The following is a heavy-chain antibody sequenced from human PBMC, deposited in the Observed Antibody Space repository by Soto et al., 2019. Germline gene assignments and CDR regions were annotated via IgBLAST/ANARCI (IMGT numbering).Heavy chain of an antibody. V-gene: IGHV4-34*01. D-gene: IGHD6-13*01. J-gene: IGHJ4*02. CDR1: CGSITTHQ. CDR2: IDHSGST. Sequence: SRTMYLSCTVSCGSITTHQWTWLRHHTGKGLKWIGEIDHSGSTNYSPSLKSRVTISLDTSKNQFSLRLSSVTAAVTAVYYCATYGGSSLDYFGYWGEGTLVTVSS. CDR3: ATYGGSSLDYFGY.